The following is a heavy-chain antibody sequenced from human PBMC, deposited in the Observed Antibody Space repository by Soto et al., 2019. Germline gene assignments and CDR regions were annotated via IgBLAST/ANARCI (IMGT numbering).Heavy chain of an antibody. J-gene: IGHJ4*02. CDR1: GGSIRSYY. Sequence: SETLSLTCTVSGGSIRSYYWSWIRQPPGKGLEWIGYIYYSGSTKYNPSLKSRVTISVDWSKNQFSLKLSSVTAADTAVYYCAAGGGLPRYYWGQGTLVTVSS. D-gene: IGHD5-12*01. V-gene: IGHV4-59*12. CDR2: IYYSGST. CDR3: AAGGGLPRYY.